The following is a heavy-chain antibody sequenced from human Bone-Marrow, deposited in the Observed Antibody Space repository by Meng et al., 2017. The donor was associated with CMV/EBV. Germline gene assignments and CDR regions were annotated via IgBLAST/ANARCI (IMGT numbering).Heavy chain of an antibody. CDR3: ASPNAARSWYLDY. CDR2: ISYDGSTK. J-gene: IGHJ4*02. V-gene: IGHV3-30*04. CDR1: GFPFNAYA. D-gene: IGHD6-13*01. Sequence: ASGFPFNAYAIHWVRQAPGKGLEWVAVISYDGSTKYYADSVKGRFTISRDNSQNTLYLQMNSLRAEDTAVYYCASPNAARSWYLDYWGQGTLVTVSS.